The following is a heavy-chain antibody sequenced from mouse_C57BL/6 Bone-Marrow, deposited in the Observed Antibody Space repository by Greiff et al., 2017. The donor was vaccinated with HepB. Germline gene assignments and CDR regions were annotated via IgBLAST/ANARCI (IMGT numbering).Heavy chain of an antibody. Sequence: VKLVESGPELVKPGASVKISCKASGYAFSSSWMNWVKQRPGKGLEWIGRIYPGDGDTNYNGKFKGKATLTADKSSSTAYMQLSSLTSEDSAVYFCARRRGDSSGYDYWGQGTTLTVSS. CDR1: GYAFSSSW. CDR3: ARRRGDSSGYDY. V-gene: IGHV1-82*01. D-gene: IGHD3-2*02. J-gene: IGHJ2*01. CDR2: IYPGDGDT.